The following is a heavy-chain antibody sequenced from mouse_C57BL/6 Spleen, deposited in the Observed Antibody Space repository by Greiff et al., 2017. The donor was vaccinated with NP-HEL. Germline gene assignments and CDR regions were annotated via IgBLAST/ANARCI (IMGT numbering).Heavy chain of an antibody. CDR1: GFTFSSYG. Sequence: EVNVVESGGDLVKPGGSLKLSCAASGFTFSSYGMSWVRQTPDKRLEWVATISSGGSYTYYPDSVKGRFTISRDNAKNTLYLQMSSLKSEDTAMYYCARHTYGSSYNYAMDYWGQGTSVTVSS. CDR3: ARHTYGSSYNYAMDY. J-gene: IGHJ4*01. V-gene: IGHV5-6*01. CDR2: ISSGGSYT. D-gene: IGHD1-1*01.